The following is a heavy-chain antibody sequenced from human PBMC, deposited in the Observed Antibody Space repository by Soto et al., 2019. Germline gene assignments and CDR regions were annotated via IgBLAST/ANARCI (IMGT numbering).Heavy chain of an antibody. Sequence: EVQLVESGGGLVKPGGSLRLSCAASGFTFSSYSMNWVLQAPGKGLEWVSSISSSSSYIYYADSVKGRFTISRDNAKNSLYLQMNSLRAEDTAVYYCARDSRDMWFGEFVDYWGQGTLVTVSS. CDR2: ISSSSSYI. J-gene: IGHJ4*02. V-gene: IGHV3-21*01. CDR3: ARDSRDMWFGEFVDY. CDR1: GFTFSSYS. D-gene: IGHD3-10*01.